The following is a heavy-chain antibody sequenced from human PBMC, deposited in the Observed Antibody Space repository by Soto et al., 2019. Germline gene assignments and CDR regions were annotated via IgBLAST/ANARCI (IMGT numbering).Heavy chain of an antibody. V-gene: IGHV4-30-2*01. J-gene: IGHJ2*01. CDR2: IFHSGST. CDR1: GGSISSGGYS. CDR3: ARGGGSGSTAWSFNV. D-gene: IGHD1-26*01. Sequence: QLQLQESGSGLVKPSQTLSLTCAVSGGSISSGGYSWSWLRQPPGKGLEWIGYIFHSGSTYYNPSLKRRSTISVAGSSPHFSLALSSVPAADTAVYYCARGGGSGSTAWSFNVWGRGTLVTVSS.